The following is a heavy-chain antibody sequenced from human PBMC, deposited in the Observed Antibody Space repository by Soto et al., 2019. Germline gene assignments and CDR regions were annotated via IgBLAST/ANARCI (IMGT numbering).Heavy chain of an antibody. J-gene: IGHJ4*02. CDR1: GYSCTSYW. D-gene: IGHD1-26*01. Sequence: GESLKISWKGCGYSCTSYWIGGGRQMGGEGVGWVGIIYPGGSDTRDRPSFRGEVTISADKSISTAYPQWSSLKASATAMYYSARRAPGGSGSYVHFDYWGPGTLVTVSS. V-gene: IGHV5-51*01. CDR2: IYPGGSDT. CDR3: ARRAPGGSGSYVHFDY.